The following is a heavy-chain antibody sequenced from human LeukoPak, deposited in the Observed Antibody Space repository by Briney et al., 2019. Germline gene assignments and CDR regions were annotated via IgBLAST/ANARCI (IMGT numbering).Heavy chain of an antibody. Sequence: SVKVSCKASGGTFSSYAISWVRQAPGQGLEWMGRIIPIFGTANYAQKFQGRVTITTDESTSTAYMELSSLRSEDTAVYYCARSSYSSSPVNYWGQRTLVTVSS. CDR2: IIPIFGTA. V-gene: IGHV1-69*05. CDR1: GGTFSSYA. J-gene: IGHJ4*02. CDR3: ARSSYSSSPVNY. D-gene: IGHD6-6*01.